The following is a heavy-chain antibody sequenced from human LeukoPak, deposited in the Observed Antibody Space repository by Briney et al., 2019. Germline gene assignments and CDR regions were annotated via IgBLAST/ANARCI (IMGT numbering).Heavy chain of an antibody. Sequence: GGSLRLPCEVSGFTFSNFAMSWVRQAPGKGLEWISAISDSAAQTYYADSVKGRFTISRDNAKNSLYLQMNSLRAEDTAVYFCARVPLRRTTVTTPYWGQGPLVTVSS. CDR2: ISDSAAQT. J-gene: IGHJ4*02. CDR3: ARVPLRRTTVTTPY. CDR1: GFTFSNFA. D-gene: IGHD4-17*01. V-gene: IGHV3-23*01.